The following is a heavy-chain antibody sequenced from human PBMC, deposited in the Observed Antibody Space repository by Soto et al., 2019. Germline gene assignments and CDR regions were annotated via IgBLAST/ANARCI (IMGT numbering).Heavy chain of an antibody. CDR1: GGSISNDY. V-gene: IGHV4-4*09. Sequence: SETLSLTCRVSGGSISNDYWTWIRQPPGKGLEWIGYIYKGGSINYNPSLRSRVTISVDTSNNQFSLKLSSVTAADTAVYYCARAYYDRSGYAVDPWGQGTLVTVSS. CDR2: IYKGGSI. CDR3: ARAYYDRSGYAVDP. J-gene: IGHJ5*02. D-gene: IGHD3-22*01.